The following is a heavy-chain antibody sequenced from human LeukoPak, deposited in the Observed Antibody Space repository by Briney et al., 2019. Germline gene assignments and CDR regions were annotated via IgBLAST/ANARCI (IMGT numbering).Heavy chain of an antibody. CDR2: ISGSGGST. V-gene: IGHV3-23*01. D-gene: IGHD2-21*02. CDR3: AKGLGVTGRPRGFDY. J-gene: IGHJ4*02. Sequence: GGSLRLXCAASGFTFSSYAMSWVRQAPGKGLESVSAISGSGGSTYYADSVKGRFTISRDNSKNTLYLQMNSLRAEDTAVYYCAKGLGVTGRPRGFDYWGQGTLVTVSS. CDR1: GFTFSSYA.